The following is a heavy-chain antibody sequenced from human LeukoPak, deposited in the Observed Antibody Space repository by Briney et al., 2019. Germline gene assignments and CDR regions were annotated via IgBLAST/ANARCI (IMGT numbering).Heavy chain of an antibody. CDR1: DDSITMYY. D-gene: IGHD6-19*01. Sequence: SETLSLTCSVSDDSITMYYWTWIRQPPGKGLEWIGYVDHTGSTNFNPSLNGRVSISRDTTKNLFSLKLSSVTAADTAVYYCAREVGAVAGTAGSDYWGQGTLVTVSS. CDR2: VDHTGST. J-gene: IGHJ4*02. CDR3: AREVGAVAGTAGSDY. V-gene: IGHV4-59*12.